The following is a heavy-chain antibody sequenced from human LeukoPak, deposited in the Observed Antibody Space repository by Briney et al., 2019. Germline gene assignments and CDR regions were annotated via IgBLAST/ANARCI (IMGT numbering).Heavy chain of an antibody. CDR2: INQGGSEK. CDR1: GFPFSSYY. CDR3: ARVNRYSGYDFDQ. V-gene: IGHV3-7*01. J-gene: IGHJ5*02. D-gene: IGHD5-12*01. Sequence: GGSLRLSCAASGFPFSSYYMSWLRQAPGKGLEGVANINQGGSEKYYVESVKDRFTISRDNAKNSLYLQMSSLRAEDTAVYYCARVNRYSGYDFDQWGQGTLVTVSS.